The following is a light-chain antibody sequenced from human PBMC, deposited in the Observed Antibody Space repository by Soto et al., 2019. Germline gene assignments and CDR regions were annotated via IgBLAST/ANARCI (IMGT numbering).Light chain of an antibody. V-gene: IGKV3-11*01. CDR1: QSVSGY. CDR2: DAS. Sequence: EIVLTQSPATLSLSRGERATLSCRASQSVSGYLAWYQQKPGQAPRLLIYDASKRATGIPARFSGSGFGTDFTLTISSLEPEDFAVYYCQQRSKWRTFGQGTKVDIK. J-gene: IGKJ1*01. CDR3: QQRSKWRT.